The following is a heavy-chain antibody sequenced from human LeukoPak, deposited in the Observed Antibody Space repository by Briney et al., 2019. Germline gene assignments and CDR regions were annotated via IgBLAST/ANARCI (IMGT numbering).Heavy chain of an antibody. D-gene: IGHD6-19*01. CDR3: ARTYSSGWFAY. J-gene: IGHJ5*01. V-gene: IGHV4-31*11. CDR2: IYYSGST. Sequence: SETLSLTCAVYGGSFSGYYWSWIRQHPGKGLEWIGYIYYSGSTYYNPSLKSRVTISVDTSKNQFSLKLSSVTAADTAVYYCARTYSSGWFAYWGQGTLVTVSS. CDR1: GGSFSGYY.